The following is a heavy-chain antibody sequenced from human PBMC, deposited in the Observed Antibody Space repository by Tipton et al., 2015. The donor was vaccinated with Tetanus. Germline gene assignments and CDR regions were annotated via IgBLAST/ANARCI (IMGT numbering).Heavy chain of an antibody. CDR2: ISDSGLS. V-gene: IGHV4-61*08. CDR3: ARTWGVWVTSIDAFDI. D-gene: IGHD3-16*01. CDR1: GASLRSGDYN. Sequence: TLSLTCSVSGASLRSGDYNWSWIRQPPGKGLEWLAYISDSGLSNSNYFLKSRITISQDTSRNQFSLKLTSVTAADTAVYYCARTWGVWVTSIDAFDIWGQGTKVAVSS. J-gene: IGHJ3*02.